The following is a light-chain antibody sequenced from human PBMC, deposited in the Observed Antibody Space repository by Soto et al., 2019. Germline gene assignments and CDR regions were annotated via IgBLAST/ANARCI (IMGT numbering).Light chain of an antibody. CDR3: SSYTGLSAPWV. CDR1: RSDAGGYSY. V-gene: IGLV2-14*03. CDR2: DVN. Sequence: QSALTQPASVSGSPGQSITISCTGTRSDAGGYSYVSWYQQHPGKAPKLIIFDVNNRPSGISNRFSGSESGSTASLTISGLQAEDEADYYCSSYTGLSAPWVFGGGTKLTVL. J-gene: IGLJ3*02.